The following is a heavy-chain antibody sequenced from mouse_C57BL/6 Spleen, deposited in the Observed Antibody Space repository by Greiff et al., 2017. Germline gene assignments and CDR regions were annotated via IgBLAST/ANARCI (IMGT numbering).Heavy chain of an antibody. J-gene: IGHJ1*03. CDR2: ISYSGST. V-gene: IGHV3-8*01. Sequence: DVKLQESGPGLAKPSQTLSLTCSVTGYSITSDYWNWIRKFPGNKLEYMGYISYSGSTYYNPSLKSRISITRYTSKNQYYLQLNSVTTEDTATYYCARSPYYGSSLGYFDVWGTGTTVTVSS. CDR1: GYSITSDY. D-gene: IGHD1-1*01. CDR3: ARSPYYGSSLGYFDV.